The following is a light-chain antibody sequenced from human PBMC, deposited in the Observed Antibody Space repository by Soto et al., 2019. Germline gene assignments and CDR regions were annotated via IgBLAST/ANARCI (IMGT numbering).Light chain of an antibody. CDR2: EVS. CDR3: SSYAGSNNYV. Sequence: QSVLTQPPSASGSPGQSAPISCTGTSSDIGGYNYVSWYQQHPGKAPKLMIYEVSKRPSGVPDRFSGSKSGNTASLTVSGLQAEDEADYYCSSYAGSNNYVFGSGTKVTVL. V-gene: IGLV2-8*01. J-gene: IGLJ1*01. CDR1: SSDIGGYNY.